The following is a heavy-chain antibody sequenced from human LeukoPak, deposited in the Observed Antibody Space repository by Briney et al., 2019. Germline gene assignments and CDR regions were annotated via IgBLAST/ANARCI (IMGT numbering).Heavy chain of an antibody. CDR3: AGRSARYFDS. V-gene: IGHV4-59*01. D-gene: IGHD1-26*01. CDR1: GDSIDSYY. Sequence: LETLSLTCTVSGDSIDSYYWSWIRRPPGEGLQWIGYVFYSGPTNYDASLKSRVAISVDRSKNQFSLKLTSVSAADTAVYYCAGRSARYFDSWGQGTPVTVSS. CDR2: VFYSGPT. J-gene: IGHJ4*02.